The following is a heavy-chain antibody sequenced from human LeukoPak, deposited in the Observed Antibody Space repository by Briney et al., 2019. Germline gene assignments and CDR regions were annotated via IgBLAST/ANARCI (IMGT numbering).Heavy chain of an antibody. CDR3: TTGSVSDYGSGSYGPDY. J-gene: IGHJ4*02. CDR2: IKSNTAGGTT. Sequence: PGGSLRLSCAVSGITFSNAWMSWVRQAPGKGLEWVGRIKSNTAGGTTDYAAPVKGRFTMSRDDSKGTLYLQMNSLKTEDTAVYYCTTGSVSDYGSGSYGPDYWGQGTLVTVSS. V-gene: IGHV3-15*01. CDR1: GITFSNAW. D-gene: IGHD3-10*01.